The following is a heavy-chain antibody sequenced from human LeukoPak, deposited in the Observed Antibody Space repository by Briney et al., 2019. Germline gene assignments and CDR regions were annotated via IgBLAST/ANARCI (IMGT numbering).Heavy chain of an antibody. CDR2: INHSGST. CDR3: AALRDRVTIRAAFDI. D-gene: IGHD5-24*01. Sequence: PSETLSLTCAVYGGSFSGYYWSWIRQPPGKGLEWIGEINHSGSTNYNPSLKSRVTISVDTSKNQFSLKLSSVTAADTAVHYCAALRDRVTIRAAFDIWGQGTMVTVSS. J-gene: IGHJ3*02. V-gene: IGHV4-34*01. CDR1: GGSFSGYY.